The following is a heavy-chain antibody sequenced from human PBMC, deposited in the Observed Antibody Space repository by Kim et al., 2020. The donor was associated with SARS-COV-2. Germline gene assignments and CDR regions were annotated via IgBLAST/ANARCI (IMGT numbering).Heavy chain of an antibody. CDR2: FGTA. D-gene: IGHD3-16*01. CDR3: ARAGGGL. J-gene: IGHJ4*02. Sequence: FGTANYAQKFQGRVTITADESTSTAYMELSSLRSEDTAVYYCARAGGGLWGQGTLVTVSS. V-gene: IGHV1-69*01.